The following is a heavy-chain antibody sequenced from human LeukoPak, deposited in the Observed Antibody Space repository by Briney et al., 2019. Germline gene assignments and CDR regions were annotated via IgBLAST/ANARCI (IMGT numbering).Heavy chain of an antibody. J-gene: IGHJ4*02. Sequence: GGSLRLSCAASGFTFSTYVMNWFRQAPGKGLEWVSTISVGAEYIFYADSVKGRFTISRDDSNNALYLQMHSLRAEDTALYYCASGPPSLKYFEYWGQGTLVTVSS. V-gene: IGHV3-23*01. CDR2: ISVGAEYI. D-gene: IGHD2-15*01. CDR1: GFTFSTYV. CDR3: ASGPPSLKYFEY.